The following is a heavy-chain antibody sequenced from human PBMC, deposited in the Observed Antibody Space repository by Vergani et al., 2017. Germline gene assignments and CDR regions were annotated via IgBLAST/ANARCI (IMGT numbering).Heavy chain of an antibody. CDR3: AKDDGTVVVTSPPDYYFDY. D-gene: IGHD2-15*01. CDR1: GFTFSNAW. J-gene: IGHJ4*02. CDR2: IKSKTDGGTT. V-gene: IGHV3-15*01. Sequence: EVQLVESGGGLVKPGGSLRLSCAASGFTFSNAWMSWVRQAPGKGLEWVGRIKSKTDGGTTDYAAPVKGRFTISRDDSKNTLYLQMNSLRAEDTAVYYCAKDDGTVVVTSPPDYYFDYWGQGTLVTVSS.